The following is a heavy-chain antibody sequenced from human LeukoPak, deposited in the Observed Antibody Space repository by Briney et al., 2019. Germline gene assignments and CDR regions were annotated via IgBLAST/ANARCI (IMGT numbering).Heavy chain of an antibody. J-gene: IGHJ4*02. CDR2: ISGSGAST. V-gene: IGHV3-23*01. CDR1: GFTFSDYY. Sequence: SGGSLRLACAASGFTFSDYYMSWIRQAPGKGLEWVSGISGSGASTYQAVSVKGRFTISRDNSKNTLHLQMNSLRTEDTAIYYCVRDLDWGAYDYWGQGTLVTVSS. CDR3: VRDLDWGAYDY. D-gene: IGHD3-9*01.